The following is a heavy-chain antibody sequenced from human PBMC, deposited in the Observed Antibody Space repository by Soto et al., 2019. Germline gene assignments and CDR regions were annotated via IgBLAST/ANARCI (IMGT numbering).Heavy chain of an antibody. J-gene: IGHJ5*02. CDR1: GYTFTSYY. D-gene: IGHD2-2*01. Sequence: ASVKVSCKAFGYTFTSYYMHWVRQAPGQGLEWKGIINPSGGSTSYAQKFQGRVTMTRDTSTSTVYMELSSLRSEDTAVYYCARDPADIVVVPAATTGGYNWFDPWGQGTLVTVSS. CDR3: ARDPADIVVVPAATTGGYNWFDP. V-gene: IGHV1-46*03. CDR2: INPSGGST.